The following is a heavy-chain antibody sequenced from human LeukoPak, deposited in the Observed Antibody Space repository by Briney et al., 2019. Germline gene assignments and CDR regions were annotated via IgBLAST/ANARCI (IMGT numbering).Heavy chain of an antibody. V-gene: IGHV3-21*01. CDR3: ARELKLGMAPGGYDY. CDR2: ISSSSSYI. CDR1: GFTFSSYS. Sequence: PGGSLRLSCAASGFTFSSYSTNWVRQAPGKGLEWVSSISSSSSYIYYADSVKGRFTISRDNAKNSLYLQMNSLRAEDTAVYYCARELKLGMAPGGYDYWGQGTLVTVSS. J-gene: IGHJ4*02. D-gene: IGHD7-27*01.